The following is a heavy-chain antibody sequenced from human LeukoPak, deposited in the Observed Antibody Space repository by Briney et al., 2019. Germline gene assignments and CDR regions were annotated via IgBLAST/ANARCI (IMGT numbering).Heavy chain of an antibody. CDR3: ASLSSIAAAADY. J-gene: IGHJ4*02. CDR2: IIPILGIA. V-gene: IGHV1-69*02. Sequence: SVKVSCKASGGTFSSYTISWVRQAPGQGLEWMGRIIPILGIANYAQKFQGRVTITADKSASTAYMELSSLRSEDTAVYYCASLSSIAAAADYWGQGTLVTVSS. CDR1: GGTFSSYT. D-gene: IGHD6-13*01.